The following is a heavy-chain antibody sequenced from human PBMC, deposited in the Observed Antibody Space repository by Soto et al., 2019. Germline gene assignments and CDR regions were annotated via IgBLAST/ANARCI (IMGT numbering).Heavy chain of an antibody. J-gene: IGHJ4*02. CDR2: VSTSGRST. CDR1: DFIFSEST. Sequence: PGGSLRLSCSASDFIFSESTIYWVRQVPGKGLEAISAVSTSGRSTYYADSVKDRFTISRDNSKNTLFLQMGSLRPEDTAIYYCVKQAHGLDGVAFDYWGQGTQVTVSS. CDR3: VKQAHGLDGVAFDY. V-gene: IGHV3-64D*06. D-gene: IGHD2-15*01.